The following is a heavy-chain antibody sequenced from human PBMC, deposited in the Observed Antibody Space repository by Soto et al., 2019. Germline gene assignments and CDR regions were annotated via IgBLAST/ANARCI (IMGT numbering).Heavy chain of an antibody. CDR3: ARAPAVYYYGMDV. J-gene: IGHJ6*02. V-gene: IGHV4-34*01. Sequence: QVQLQQWGAGLLKPSETLSLTCAVYGGSFSGYYWSWIRQPPGKGLEWIGEINHSGSTNYNPSLKSRVTISVDTSKNQFSLKLSSVTAADTAVYYCARAPAVYYYGMDVWGQGTTVTVSS. CDR1: GGSFSGYY. CDR2: INHSGST.